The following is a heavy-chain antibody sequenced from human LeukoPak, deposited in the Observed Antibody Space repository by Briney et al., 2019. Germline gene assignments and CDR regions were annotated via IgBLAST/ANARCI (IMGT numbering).Heavy chain of an antibody. CDR1: GYTFTSYY. D-gene: IGHD2-2*01. Sequence: ASVKVSCKASGYTFTSYYMHWVRQAPGQGLEWMGIINPSGGSTSYAQKSQGRVTMTRDMSTSTVYTELSGLRSEDTAVYYCARGHREVPAAIVWYFDLWGRGTLVTVSS. J-gene: IGHJ2*01. CDR2: INPSGGST. CDR3: ARGHREVPAAIVWYFDL. V-gene: IGHV1-46*01.